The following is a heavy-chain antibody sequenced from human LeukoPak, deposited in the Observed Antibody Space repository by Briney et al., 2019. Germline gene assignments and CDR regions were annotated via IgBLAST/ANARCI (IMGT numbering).Heavy chain of an antibody. CDR1: GYTFTSYY. CDR2: INPSGGST. J-gene: IGHJ3*02. CDR3: ARGDHVRIYAESAFDI. D-gene: IGHD5/OR15-5a*01. Sequence: GASVKVSCKASGYTFTSYYIHWVRQAPGQGLEWMGIINPSGGSTNYAQKFRGRVTMTRDTSTSTVYVQLSSLRSEDTAVYYCARGDHVRIYAESAFDIRGQGTMVSVSS. V-gene: IGHV1-46*01.